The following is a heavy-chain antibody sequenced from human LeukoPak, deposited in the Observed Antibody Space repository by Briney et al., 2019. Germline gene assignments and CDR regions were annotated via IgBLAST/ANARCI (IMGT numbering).Heavy chain of an antibody. CDR2: ISSSGSTI. CDR3: ARDAGGYIFDY. J-gene: IGHJ4*02. CDR1: GFTFSSYE. V-gene: IGHV3-48*03. D-gene: IGHD5-24*01. Sequence: GGSLRLSCAASGFTFSSYEMNWVRQAPGKGLEWVSYISSSGSTIYYADSVKGRFTISRDNAKNSLYLQMNSLRAEDTAVYYCARDAGGYIFDYWGRGTLVTVSS.